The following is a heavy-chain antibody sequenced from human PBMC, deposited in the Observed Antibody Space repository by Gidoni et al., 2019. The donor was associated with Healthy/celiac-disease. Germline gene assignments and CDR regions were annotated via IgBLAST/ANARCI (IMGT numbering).Heavy chain of an antibody. CDR1: GYPFPSSE. CDR3: ATTPGEWLVTPYYYYGMDV. V-gene: IGHV1-8*01. CDR2: MKPNSGNT. Sequence: QVQLVQSGAEVKKPGASVKVSCKASGYPFPSSESNWVRPATGQGLEWMGWMKPNSGNTGYAQKFQGRVTMTRNTSISTAYMELSSLRSEDTAVYYCATTPGEWLVTPYYYYGMDVWGQGTTVTVSS. D-gene: IGHD6-19*01. J-gene: IGHJ6*02.